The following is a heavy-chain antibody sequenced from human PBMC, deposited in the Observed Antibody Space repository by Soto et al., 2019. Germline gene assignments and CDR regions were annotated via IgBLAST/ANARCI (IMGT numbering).Heavy chain of an antibody. CDR2: INAGNGNT. D-gene: IGHD2-15*01. J-gene: IGHJ3*02. Sequence: QVQLVQSGAEVKKPGASVKVSCKASGYTFTSYAMHWVRQAPGQRLEWMGWINAGNGNTKYSQKFQGRVTITRDTSASTGYMELSSLRSEDTAVYYCARVWGYCSGGSCYSEDAFDIWGQGTMVTVSS. CDR3: ARVWGYCSGGSCYSEDAFDI. CDR1: GYTFTSYA. V-gene: IGHV1-3*01.